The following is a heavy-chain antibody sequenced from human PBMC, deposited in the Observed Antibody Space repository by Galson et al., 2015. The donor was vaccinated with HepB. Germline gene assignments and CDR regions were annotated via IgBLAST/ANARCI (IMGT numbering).Heavy chain of an antibody. D-gene: IGHD3-10*01. J-gene: IGHJ6*02. CDR1: GSTLTNHA. Sequence: SLRLSCAASGSTLTNHAVHWVRQAPGKGLEWVAVISYDGVEKEYADSVKGRLTISRDKSKNTVYLQMRSLTVVDTAVYYCARGGFAEVESYYNAMDVWGQGTTVTVSS. V-gene: IGHV3-30*04. CDR2: ISYDGVEK. CDR3: ARGGFAEVESYYNAMDV.